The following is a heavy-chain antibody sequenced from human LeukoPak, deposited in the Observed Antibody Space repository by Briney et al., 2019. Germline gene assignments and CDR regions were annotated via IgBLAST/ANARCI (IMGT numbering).Heavy chain of an antibody. D-gene: IGHD4-17*01. CDR2: ISYDGSNK. V-gene: IGHV3-30*04. CDR1: GFTFSSYA. J-gene: IGHJ4*02. Sequence: GGFLRLSCVASGFTFSSYAMHWVRQAPGKGLEWVAVISYDGSNKYYADSVKGRFTISRDNSKNTLYLQMNSLRAEDTAVYYCARSSTVTLYFDYWGQGTLVTVSS. CDR3: ARSSTVTLYFDY.